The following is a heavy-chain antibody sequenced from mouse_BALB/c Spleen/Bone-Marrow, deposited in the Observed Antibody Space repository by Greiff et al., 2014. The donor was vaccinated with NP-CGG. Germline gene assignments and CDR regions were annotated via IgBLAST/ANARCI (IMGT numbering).Heavy chain of an antibody. V-gene: IGHV1-54*01. CDR2: INPGSGGT. D-gene: IGHD1-2*01. CDR3: ARRITTAGAMDY. Sequence: QVQLQQSGAELVRPGTSVKVSCKASGYAFTNYLIEWVKQRPGQGLEWIGVINPGSGGTNYNEKFKGKATLTADKSSSTAYMQLSSLTSDDSAVYFCARRITTAGAMDYWGQGTSVTVSS. J-gene: IGHJ4*01. CDR1: GYAFTNYL.